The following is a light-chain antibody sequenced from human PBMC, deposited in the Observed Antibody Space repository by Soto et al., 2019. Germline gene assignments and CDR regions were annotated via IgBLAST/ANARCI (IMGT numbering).Light chain of an antibody. CDR3: QQYGISPVT. CDR1: QSVSSSY. Sequence: EIVLTQSPGTLSLSPGERATLSCGASQSVSSSYLAWYQQKPGRAPRLLIFGASNGATGIPDRFSGSGSGTDFTLTISRLEPEDFAVYYCQQYGISPVTFGQGNKVEIK. CDR2: GAS. V-gene: IGKV3-20*01. J-gene: IGKJ1*01.